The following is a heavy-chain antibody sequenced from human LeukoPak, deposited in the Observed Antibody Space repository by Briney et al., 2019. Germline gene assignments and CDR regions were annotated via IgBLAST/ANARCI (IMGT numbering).Heavy chain of an antibody. D-gene: IGHD1-14*01. CDR1: GFSFSSFA. CDR2: ISGSGGST. CDR3: AKDFATGRSAFDI. V-gene: IGHV3-23*01. J-gene: IGHJ3*02. Sequence: GGSLRLSCAASGFSFSSFAMSWVRQAPGKGLEWVSSISGSGGSTYDADSVEGRFSISRDNSTNTLSLQMNSLRAEDTAVYHCAKDFATGRSAFDIWGQGTMVTVSS.